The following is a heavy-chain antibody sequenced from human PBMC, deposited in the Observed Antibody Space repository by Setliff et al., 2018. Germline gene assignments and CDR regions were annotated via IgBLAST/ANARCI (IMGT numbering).Heavy chain of an antibody. CDR3: AKEDYSDSSGYYYETPWFDP. CDR1: GFTFGDYG. J-gene: IGHJ5*02. CDR2: ISGSGRNT. V-gene: IGHV3-23*01. D-gene: IGHD3-22*01. Sequence: GGSLRLSCAASGFTFGDYGLSWVRQGPGKGLEWVSGISGSGRNTYYADSVKGRFTISRDNSQNTVFLQVNSLRPEDSAVYYCAKEDYSDSSGYYYETPWFDPWGQGTLVTVSS.